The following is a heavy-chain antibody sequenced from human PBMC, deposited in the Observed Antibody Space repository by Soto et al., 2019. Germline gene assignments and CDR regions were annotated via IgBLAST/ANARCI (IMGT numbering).Heavy chain of an antibody. CDR2: ISGSGGST. Sequence: GGSLRLSCAASGFTFSSYALTWVRQAPGKGLEWVSTISGSGGSTYYADSVKGRFTISRDNSKNTLYLEMNSLRAEDTAVYYCGKARAGVREWHFDPWGQGTLVTVSS. CDR3: GKARAGVREWHFDP. CDR1: GFTFSSYA. J-gene: IGHJ5*02. V-gene: IGHV3-23*01. D-gene: IGHD3-3*01.